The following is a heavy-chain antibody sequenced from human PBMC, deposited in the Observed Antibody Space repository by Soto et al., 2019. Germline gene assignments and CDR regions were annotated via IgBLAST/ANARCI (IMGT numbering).Heavy chain of an antibody. D-gene: IGHD3-10*01. Sequence: LRLSCAASGFTFSSYAMSWVRQAPGKGLEWVSGISDSGGSTYYADSVKGRFTISRDNSKNTLYLQMNSLRAEDTAVYYCAKGTYYYGSAPYYFDYWGQGTLVTVS. CDR1: GFTFSSYA. CDR2: ISDSGGST. V-gene: IGHV3-23*01. J-gene: IGHJ4*02. CDR3: AKGTYYYGSAPYYFDY.